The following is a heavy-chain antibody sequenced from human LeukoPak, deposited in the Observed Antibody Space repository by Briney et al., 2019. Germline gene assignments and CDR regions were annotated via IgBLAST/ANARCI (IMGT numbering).Heavy chain of an antibody. Sequence: ASMKVSCKASGYTFTSYAISWVRQAPGQGLEWMGWISPYNGKTDYARKFQGRVTMTTDTSTSTAYMELRSLRSDDTAVYYCAASPYSSGRLGYWGQGTLVTVSS. CDR3: AASPYSSGRLGY. J-gene: IGHJ4*02. V-gene: IGHV1-18*01. CDR1: GYTFTSYA. D-gene: IGHD6-19*01. CDR2: ISPYNGKT.